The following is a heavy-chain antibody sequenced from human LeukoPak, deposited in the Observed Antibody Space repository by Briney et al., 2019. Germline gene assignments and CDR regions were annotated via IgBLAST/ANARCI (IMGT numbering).Heavy chain of an antibody. D-gene: IGHD1-26*01. CDR1: GSRFTSYW. J-gene: IGHJ3*02. CDR3: ARQAYGMVDPDPVVPDAFDI. V-gene: IGHV5-51*01. Sequence: GESLQISCQGSGSRFTSYWIGWVRQLPGKGLEWMGIFYPGDSDTRYSPSFQGQVTISADKSISTAYLQWSSLKASDTAMYYCARQAYGMVDPDPVVPDAFDIWGQGTMVTVSS. CDR2: FYPGDSDT.